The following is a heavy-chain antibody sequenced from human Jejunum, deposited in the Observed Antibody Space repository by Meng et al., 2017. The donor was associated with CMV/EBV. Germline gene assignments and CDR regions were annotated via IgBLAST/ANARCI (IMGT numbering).Heavy chain of an antibody. CDR1: MKNNY. CDR3: ARDGYSWLATQTGLGSLDM. Sequence: MKNNYWAWIRQPPGKRLEWIGYISYSGTTRYNPSLKSRVSISLDTSRNQLSLNLNSVTAADTAMYYCARDGYSWLATQTGLGSLDMWGQGTMVTVSS. J-gene: IGHJ3*02. CDR2: ISYSGTT. D-gene: IGHD2-15*01. V-gene: IGHV4-59*01.